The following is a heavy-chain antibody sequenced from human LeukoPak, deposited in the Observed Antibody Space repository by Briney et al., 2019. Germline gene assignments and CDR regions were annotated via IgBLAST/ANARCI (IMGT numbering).Heavy chain of an antibody. Sequence: GSSVKVSCKASGGTFSSYAISWVRQAPGQGLEWMGGIIPIFGTANYAQKFQGRVTITADGSTSTAYMELSSLRSEDTAVYYCARAVRRPLDDAFDIWGQGTMVTVSS. V-gene: IGHV1-69*01. CDR2: IIPIFGTA. D-gene: IGHD3-10*01. CDR3: ARAVRRPLDDAFDI. J-gene: IGHJ3*02. CDR1: GGTFSSYA.